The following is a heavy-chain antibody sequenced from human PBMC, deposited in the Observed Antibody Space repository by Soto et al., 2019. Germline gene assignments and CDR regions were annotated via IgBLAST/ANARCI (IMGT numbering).Heavy chain of an antibody. V-gene: IGHV3-49*04. Sequence: GGSLRLSCTASGFTFNDYTLSWVRQAPGKGLEWVGFIRSKAYGGTTEYAASVKGRFTISRDDSKSIAYLQMNSLKTEDTAVYYCTAGKLYPSLDFDYWGQGTPAPVSS. CDR3: TAGKLYPSLDFDY. J-gene: IGHJ4*02. CDR2: IRSKAYGGTT. D-gene: IGHD2-8*01. CDR1: GFTFNDYT.